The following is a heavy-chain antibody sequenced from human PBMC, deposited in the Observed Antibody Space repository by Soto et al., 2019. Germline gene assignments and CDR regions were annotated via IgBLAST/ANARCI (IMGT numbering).Heavy chain of an antibody. D-gene: IGHD3-3*01. V-gene: IGHV4-61*01. J-gene: IGHJ6*02. Sequence: SETLSLTCTVSVGSVSSGSYYWSWIRQPPGKGLEWIGYIYYSGSTNYNPSLKSRVTISVDTSKNQFSLKLSSVTAADTAVYYCARGWYYDFWSGYYEKKYYYYGMDVWGQGTTVTVSS. CDR1: VGSVSSGSYY. CDR2: IYYSGST. CDR3: ARGWYYDFWSGYYEKKYYYYGMDV.